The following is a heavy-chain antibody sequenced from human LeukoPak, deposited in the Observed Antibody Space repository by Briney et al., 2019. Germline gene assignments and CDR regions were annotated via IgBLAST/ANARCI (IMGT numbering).Heavy chain of an antibody. CDR2: INSNDDGT. Sequence: GGSLRLSCAASGFTFSTYWMHWVRQAPGKGLEWVSAINSNDDGTYYADSVKGRFTISRDNSKNTLYLQMNSLRAEDTAVYYCAKARYSSGWTHDFDSWGQGTLVTVSS. D-gene: IGHD6-19*01. CDR3: AKARYSSGWTHDFDS. J-gene: IGHJ4*02. CDR1: GFTFSTYW. V-gene: IGHV3-23*01.